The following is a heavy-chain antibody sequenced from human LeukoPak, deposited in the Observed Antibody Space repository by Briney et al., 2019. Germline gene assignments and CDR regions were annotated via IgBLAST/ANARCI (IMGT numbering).Heavy chain of an antibody. V-gene: IGHV1-69*04. CDR1: GGTFSSYA. Sequence: VKVSCKASGGTFSSYAISWVRQAPGQGLEWMGRIIPILGIANYAQKFQGRVTITADESTSTAYMELSSLRSEDTAVYYCASITGTTADIWGQGTMVTVSS. CDR3: ASITGTTADI. D-gene: IGHD1-7*01. CDR2: IIPILGIA. J-gene: IGHJ3*02.